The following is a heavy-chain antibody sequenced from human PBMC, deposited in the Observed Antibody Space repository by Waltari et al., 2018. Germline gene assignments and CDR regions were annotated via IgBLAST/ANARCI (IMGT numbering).Heavy chain of an antibody. D-gene: IGHD2-21*01. CDR1: GFTFKTYA. Sequence: EVQLLQSGGGVVQPGGSLRLSCAASGFTFKTYAMSWVRQLPGKGLEWVSSIYGSGDGTFYADSVKGRFTISRDNSKNTLYLQMNSLRAEDTAVYYCARDYTYYFDYWGQGTLVTVSS. CDR3: ARDYTYYFDY. J-gene: IGHJ4*02. V-gene: IGHV3-23*01. CDR2: IYGSGDGT.